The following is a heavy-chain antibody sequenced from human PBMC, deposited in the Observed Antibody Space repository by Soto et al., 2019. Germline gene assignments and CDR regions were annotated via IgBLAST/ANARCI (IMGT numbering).Heavy chain of an antibody. Sequence: EVQLVESGGGLVQPGGSLRLSCAASGFTFSSYEMNWVRQAPGKGLEWVSYISSSSSYIYYADSVKGRFTISRDNAKNSLYLQMNSLRAEDTAVYYCARAGISNSDSYYYGMDVWGQGTTVTVSS. CDR2: ISSSSSYI. J-gene: IGHJ6*02. CDR3: ARAGISNSDSYYYGMDV. CDR1: GFTFSSYE. V-gene: IGHV3-48*03. D-gene: IGHD2-15*01.